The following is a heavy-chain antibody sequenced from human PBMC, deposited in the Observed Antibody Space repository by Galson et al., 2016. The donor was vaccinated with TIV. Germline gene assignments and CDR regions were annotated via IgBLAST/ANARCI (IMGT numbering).Heavy chain of an antibody. V-gene: IGHV1-69*04. J-gene: IGHJ4*02. Sequence: SVKVSCKASGGTFSNYAISWVRQAPGQGLEWMGRIIPILNITNYAQEFQGRVTITADESTSTVYMELNSLRSDDTAVYYCARGPAENYWGQGTLVTVFS. CDR3: ARGPAENY. CDR2: IIPILNIT. CDR1: GGTFSNYA.